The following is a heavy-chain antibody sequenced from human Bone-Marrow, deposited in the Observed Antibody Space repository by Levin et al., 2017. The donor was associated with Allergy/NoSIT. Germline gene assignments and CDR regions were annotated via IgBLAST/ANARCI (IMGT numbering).Heavy chain of an antibody. Sequence: KSGGSLRLSCAVYGGSFSGYYWSWIRQLPGKGLEWIGEINHSGSTNYNPSLKSRVTISVDTSKNQFSLKLSSVTAADTAVYYCARVPLVVVVAATPRGYYMDVWGKGTTVTVSS. V-gene: IGHV4-34*01. J-gene: IGHJ6*03. CDR1: GGSFSGYY. D-gene: IGHD2-15*01. CDR2: INHSGST. CDR3: ARVPLVVVVAATPRGYYMDV.